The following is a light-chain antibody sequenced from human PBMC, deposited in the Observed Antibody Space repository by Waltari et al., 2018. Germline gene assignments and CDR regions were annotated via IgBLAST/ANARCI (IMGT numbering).Light chain of an antibody. Sequence: QSVLTQPASVSGSSGQSLTISCTGTSSDVGAYNYVSWYQQHPGKAPKICIYDVRKRPSGVSDRFSGSKSGNTASLTISGLQAEDEADYYCSSYTSGNTWVFGGGTKLTVL. CDR1: SSDVGAYNY. J-gene: IGLJ3*02. CDR2: DVR. CDR3: SSYTSGNTWV. V-gene: IGLV2-14*03.